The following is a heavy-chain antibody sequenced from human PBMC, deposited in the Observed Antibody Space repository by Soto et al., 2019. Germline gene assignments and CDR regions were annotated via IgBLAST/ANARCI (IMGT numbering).Heavy chain of an antibody. CDR2: INPNSGGT. CDR3: ARGGFGGRPYYYYGMDV. CDR1: GYTFTGYY. D-gene: IGHD3-16*01. Sequence: QVQLVQSGAEVKKPGASVKVSCKASGYTFTGYYMHWVRQAPGQGLEWMGWINPNSGGTNYAQKFQGRVTMTRDPPISTAYMELSRLRSDDTAVYYCARGGFGGRPYYYYGMDVWGQGTTVTVSS. V-gene: IGHV1-2*02. J-gene: IGHJ6*02.